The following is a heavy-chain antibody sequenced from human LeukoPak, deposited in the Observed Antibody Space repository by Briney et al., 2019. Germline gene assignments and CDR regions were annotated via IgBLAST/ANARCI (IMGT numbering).Heavy chain of an antibody. CDR2: IYYSGST. CDR3: AREGAARPVDY. D-gene: IGHD6-6*01. Sequence: SETLSLTCTVSGGSISSGGYCWSWIRQHPGKGLEWIGYIYYSGSTYYNPSLKSRVTISVDTSKNQFSLKLSSVTAADTAVYYCAREGAARPVDYWGQGTLVTVSS. V-gene: IGHV4-31*03. CDR1: GGSISSGGYC. J-gene: IGHJ4*02.